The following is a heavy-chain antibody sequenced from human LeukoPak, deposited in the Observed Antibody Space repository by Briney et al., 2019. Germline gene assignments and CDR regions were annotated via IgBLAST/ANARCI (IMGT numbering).Heavy chain of an antibody. J-gene: IGHJ6*03. D-gene: IGHD3-22*01. Sequence: SETLSLTCTVSSGSISSYYWTWIRQPPGKGLEWIGYIYHDGGTNYNPSLKSRVTISADTSRNQFSLKLSSVTAADTAVYYCAKGDYYDSSGYKYCYYYMDVWGKGTTVTISS. V-gene: IGHV4-59*01. CDR3: AKGDYYDSSGYKYCYYYMDV. CDR2: IYHDGGT. CDR1: SGSISSYY.